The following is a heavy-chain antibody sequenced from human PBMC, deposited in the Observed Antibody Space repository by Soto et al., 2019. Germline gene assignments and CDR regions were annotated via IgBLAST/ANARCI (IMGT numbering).Heavy chain of an antibody. V-gene: IGHV1-2*04. CDR2: INPNSGGT. Sequence: QVQLVQSGAEVKKPGASVKVSCKASGYTFTGYYMHWVRQAPGQGLEWMGWINPNSGGTNYAQKFQGWVTMTRDTSISTAYMEQRRLRSDDTAVYYCPRDRLGQLSFDYWGQGTLVTVSS. J-gene: IGHJ4*02. D-gene: IGHD6-6*01. CDR3: PRDRLGQLSFDY. CDR1: GYTFTGYY.